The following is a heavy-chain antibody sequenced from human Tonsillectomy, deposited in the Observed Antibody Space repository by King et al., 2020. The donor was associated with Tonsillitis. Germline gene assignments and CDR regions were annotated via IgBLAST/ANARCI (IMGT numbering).Heavy chain of an antibody. CDR3: ASYYGSGLDP. J-gene: IGHJ5*02. D-gene: IGHD3-10*01. CDR1: GGSFSGYY. V-gene: IGHV4-34*01. Sequence: VQLQQWGAGLLKPSETLSLTCAVYGGSFSGYYWSWIRQPPGKGLEWIVEINHSGSTKYNPSLKSRVTISLDTSKNQFSLRLGSVTAADTAVYYCASYYGSGLDPWGQGTLVTVSS. CDR2: INHSGST.